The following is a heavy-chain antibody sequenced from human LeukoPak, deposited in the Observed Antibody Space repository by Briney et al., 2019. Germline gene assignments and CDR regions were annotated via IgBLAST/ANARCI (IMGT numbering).Heavy chain of an antibody. CDR1: GFTFSDSW. V-gene: IGHV3-74*01. J-gene: IGHJ4*02. CDR3: ARGGYSGSYYRFS. Sequence: PGGSLRLSCAASGFTFSDSWMRWVRQGPGKGPEWLSRTSKDGSDTVYADSAKGRLTAPRDNARNTVYLELTNLRPDDTALYYCARGGYSGSYYRFSWGRGTLVTVAS. D-gene: IGHD6-6*01. CDR2: TSKDGSDT.